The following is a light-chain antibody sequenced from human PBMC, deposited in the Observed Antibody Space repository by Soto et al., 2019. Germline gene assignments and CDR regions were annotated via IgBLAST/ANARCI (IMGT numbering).Light chain of an antibody. Sequence: QSVLTQPPSASGTPGQRVTVSCAGSSSNIGSNYVHWYQQLPGTAPKLLIYLNDQRPSGVPDRFSGSKSGTSASLAISGLRSEDEADYFCAAWDGSLDGRFVFXAGTKVTVL. CDR1: SSNIGSNY. V-gene: IGLV1-47*02. CDR3: AAWDGSLDGRFV. CDR2: LND. J-gene: IGLJ1*01.